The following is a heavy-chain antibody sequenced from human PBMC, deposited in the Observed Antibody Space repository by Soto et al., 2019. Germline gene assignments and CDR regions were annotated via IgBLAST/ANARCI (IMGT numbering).Heavy chain of an antibody. CDR1: GGSIISYY. J-gene: IGHJ4*02. Sequence: XGTLCLTCTVSGGSIISYYWSWIRQPPGKGLEWIGYIYYSGSTNYNPSLKSRVTISVDTSKNQFSLKLSSVTAADTAVYYCARGPRIAVADWGQGTLVTVSS. D-gene: IGHD6-19*01. CDR3: ARGPRIAVAD. V-gene: IGHV4-59*01. CDR2: IYYSGST.